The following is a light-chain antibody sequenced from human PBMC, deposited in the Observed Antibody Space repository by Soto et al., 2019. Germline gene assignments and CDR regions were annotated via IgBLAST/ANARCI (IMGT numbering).Light chain of an antibody. V-gene: IGLV2-14*01. CDR3: SSYTSSSTVV. J-gene: IGLJ2*01. CDR2: DVS. Sequence: QSALTQPASVSGSPGQSITISCTRTSSDVGGYNYVSWYQQHPGKAPKLMIYDVSNRPSGVSNRFSGSKSGNTASLTISGLQAEDEADYYCSSYTSSSTVVFGGGTTLTVL. CDR1: SSDVGGYNY.